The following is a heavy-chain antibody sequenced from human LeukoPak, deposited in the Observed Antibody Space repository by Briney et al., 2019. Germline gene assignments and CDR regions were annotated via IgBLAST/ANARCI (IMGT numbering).Heavy chain of an antibody. CDR1: GFTFSSSV. CDR2: ISGGGGTT. V-gene: IGHV3-23*01. CDR3: AKGVSSGNYYFDY. J-gene: IGHJ4*02. Sequence: TGGSLRLSCAASGFTFSSSVMRWVRQAPGKGLEWVSTISGGGGTTYADPVKGRFTISRDNSKNTLYLQTNSLRAEDTAVYYCAKGVSSGNYYFDYWGQGTLVAVSS. D-gene: IGHD5-12*01.